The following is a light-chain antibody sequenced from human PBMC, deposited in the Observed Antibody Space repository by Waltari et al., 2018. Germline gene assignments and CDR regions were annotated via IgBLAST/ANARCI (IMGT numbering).Light chain of an antibody. V-gene: IGKV4-1*01. J-gene: IGKJ1*01. CDR2: WAS. CDR1: QSVFFSTNNKNF. CDR3: QQYYTTPWT. Sequence: DIVMTQSPDSLAVSLGERAATTCKSSQSVFFSTNNKNFLAWYQQKPGQPPKLLIYWASTRESGVPDRFSGSGSGTDFTLTISSLQAEDVAVYYCQQYYTTPWTFGQGTKVEIK.